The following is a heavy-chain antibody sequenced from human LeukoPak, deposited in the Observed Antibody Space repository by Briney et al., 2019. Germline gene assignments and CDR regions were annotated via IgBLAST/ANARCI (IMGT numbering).Heavy chain of an antibody. CDR3: ARDVTNPGDYYDSSGYPEGFDY. V-gene: IGHV3-48*02. CDR2: ISSSSSTI. D-gene: IGHD3-22*01. Sequence: GGPLRLSCAASGFTFSSYSMNWVRQAPGKGLEWVSYISSSSSTIYYADSVKGRFTISRDNAKNSLYLQMNSLRDEDTAVYYCARDVTNPGDYYDSSGYPEGFDYWGQGTLVTVSS. J-gene: IGHJ4*02. CDR1: GFTFSSYS.